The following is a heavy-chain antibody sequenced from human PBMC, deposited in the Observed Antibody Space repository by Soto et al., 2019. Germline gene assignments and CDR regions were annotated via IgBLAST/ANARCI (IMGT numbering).Heavy chain of an antibody. CDR3: ARQLPGKLDV. J-gene: IGHJ6*02. CDR2: IDPGDSDT. Sequence: GESLKISCQGSGYIFSNYLITRVRQMPGKGLEWMGRIDPGDSDTNYSPSFQGHVTMSTDKSINTAYLQWSSLKASDTAIYYCARQLPGKLDVWGQGTTVTVSS. V-gene: IGHV5-10-1*01. CDR1: GYIFSNYL. D-gene: IGHD1-1*01.